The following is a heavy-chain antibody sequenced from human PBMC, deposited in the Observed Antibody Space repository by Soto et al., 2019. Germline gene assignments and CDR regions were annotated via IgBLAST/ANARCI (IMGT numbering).Heavy chain of an antibody. V-gene: IGHV1-18*01. Sequence: QVQLVQSGAEVKKPGASVKVSCKASGYTFTSYGISWVRQAPGQGLEWMGWISAYNGNTNYAQKLQGRVTMTTDTSTSTAYMELRSLRSDDTAVYYCARDGGFDSSGYYYPLSTELEGKYFQHWGQGTLVTVSS. CDR2: ISAYNGNT. CDR1: GYTFTSYG. J-gene: IGHJ1*01. D-gene: IGHD3-22*01. CDR3: ARDGGFDSSGYYYPLSTELEGKYFQH.